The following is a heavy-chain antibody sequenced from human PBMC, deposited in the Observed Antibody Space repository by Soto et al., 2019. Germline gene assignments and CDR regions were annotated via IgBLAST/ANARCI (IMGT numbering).Heavy chain of an antibody. CDR1: TGSISSGNW. J-gene: IGHJ4*02. Sequence: QVQLRESGPGLVEASGTLSLTCEVSTGSISSGNWWSWVRPPPGKGLGLIGEIYYTGATTYNPSLKSRITMKIDKSKDHFSLSLRSGTAADTAVYYCARVFSSGSGWMYYFDFWGQGTLVSVSS. D-gene: IGHD6-25*01. CDR2: IYYTGAT. V-gene: IGHV4-4*02. CDR3: ARVFSSGSGWMYYFDF.